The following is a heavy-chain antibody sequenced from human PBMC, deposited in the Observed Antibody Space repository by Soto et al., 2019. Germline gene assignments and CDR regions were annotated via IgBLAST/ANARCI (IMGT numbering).Heavy chain of an antibody. D-gene: IGHD2-2*01. Sequence: GGSLRLSCAASGFTFSSYAMHWVRQAPGKGLEWVAVISYDGSNKYYADSVKGRFTISRDNSKNTLYLQMNSLRAEDTAVYYCARDVWAVVPAATLFGPSYYYYYYGMDVWGQGTTVTVSS. CDR1: GFTFSSYA. V-gene: IGHV3-30-3*01. J-gene: IGHJ6*02. CDR3: ARDVWAVVPAATLFGPSYYYYYYGMDV. CDR2: ISYDGSNK.